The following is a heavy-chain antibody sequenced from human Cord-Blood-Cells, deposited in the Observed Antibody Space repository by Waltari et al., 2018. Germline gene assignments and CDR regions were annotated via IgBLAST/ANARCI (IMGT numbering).Heavy chain of an antibody. Sequence: QVQLVESGGGVVQPGRSLRLSCAASGFTFSSYGMQWVRQAPGKGLEWVAVIWYDGSNKYYADSVKGRFTSARDNSKNTLYLQMNSLRAEDTAVYYCARDMNYDILTGYYKGGFDYWGQGTLVTVSS. D-gene: IGHD3-9*01. J-gene: IGHJ4*02. CDR2: IWYDGSNK. V-gene: IGHV3-33*01. CDR3: ARDMNYDILTGYYKGGFDY. CDR1: GFTFSSYG.